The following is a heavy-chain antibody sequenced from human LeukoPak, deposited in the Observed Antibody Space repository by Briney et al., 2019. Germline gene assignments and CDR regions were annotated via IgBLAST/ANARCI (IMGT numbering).Heavy chain of an antibody. CDR1: GYTFTSYD. D-gene: IGHD1-14*01. Sequence: ASVKVSCKASGYTFTSYDINWVRQATGQGLEWMGWMNPNSGNTGYAQKFQGRVTMTRNTSISTAYMELSSLRSEDTAVYYCARASAPRAEEFDYWGQGTLVTVSS. J-gene: IGHJ4*02. V-gene: IGHV1-8*01. CDR2: MNPNSGNT. CDR3: ARASAPRAEEFDY.